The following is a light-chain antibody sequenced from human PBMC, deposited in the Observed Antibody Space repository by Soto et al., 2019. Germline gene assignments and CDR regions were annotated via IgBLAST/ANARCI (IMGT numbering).Light chain of an antibody. V-gene: IGKV3-20*01. J-gene: IGKJ1*01. CDR2: GAS. Sequence: EIVLTQSPGTLSLSPGERATLSCRASESVMNNYLAWYQHKAGQAPRLLIYGASSRATGIPDKFSGSASGTDFTLTISRLEPEDFAVYYCQQYGISPWTFGQWTKVEIK. CDR3: QQYGISPWT. CDR1: ESVMNNY.